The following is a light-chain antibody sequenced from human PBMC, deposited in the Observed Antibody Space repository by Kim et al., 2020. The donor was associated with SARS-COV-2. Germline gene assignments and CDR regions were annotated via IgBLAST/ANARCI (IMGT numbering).Light chain of an antibody. CDR2: ATS. CDR1: QRITSY. Sequence: DIQMTQSPSSLSASVGDRVTITCRASQRITSYLNWYQQKPGKAPNLLIYATSNLQSGVPSRFGGSGSGTDFTLTITSLQPEDSATYYCQQSYNTPLTFGGGTKVDIK. V-gene: IGKV1-39*01. CDR3: QQSYNTPLT. J-gene: IGKJ4*01.